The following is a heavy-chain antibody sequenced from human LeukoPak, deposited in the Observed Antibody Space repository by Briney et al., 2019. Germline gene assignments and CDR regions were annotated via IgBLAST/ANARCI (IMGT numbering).Heavy chain of an antibody. V-gene: IGHV5-51*01. CDR3: ARHVLDYDILTGSLYYYYYMDV. CDR2: IYPGDSDT. J-gene: IGHJ6*03. D-gene: IGHD3-9*01. CDR1: GYSFTSYW. Sequence: GESLKISCKGSGYSFTSYWIGWVRQMPGKGLEWMGIIYPGDSDTRYSPSFQGQVTISADKSISTAYLQWSSLKASDTAMYYCARHVLDYDILTGSLYYYYYMDVWGKGTTVTISS.